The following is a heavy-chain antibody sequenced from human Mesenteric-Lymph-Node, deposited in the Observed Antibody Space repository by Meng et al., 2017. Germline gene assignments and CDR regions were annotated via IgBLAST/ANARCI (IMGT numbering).Heavy chain of an antibody. CDR2: IWYDGSNK. V-gene: IGHV3-33*01. J-gene: IGHJ4*01. Sequence: GESLKISCAASGFAFSSYGMHWVRQAPGKGLEWVAVIWYDGSNKYYADSVKGRFTISRDNSKNTLYLQMNSLRAEDTAVYYCVRDHRVEYYFDYWGQGTLVTVSS. CDR1: GFAFSSYG. CDR3: VRDHRVEYYFDY.